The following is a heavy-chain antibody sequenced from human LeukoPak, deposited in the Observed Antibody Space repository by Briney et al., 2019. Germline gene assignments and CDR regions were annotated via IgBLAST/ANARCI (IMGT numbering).Heavy chain of an antibody. V-gene: IGHV3-21*01. D-gene: IGHD3-22*01. CDR3: ARYYYDSSGLNWFDS. CDR2: ISSSSSYI. J-gene: IGHJ5*01. CDR1: GFTFSSYS. Sequence: PGGSLRLSCAASGFTFSSYSMNWVRQAPGKGLEWVSSISSSSSYIYYADSVKGRFTISRDNAKNSLYLQMNSLRAEDTAVYYCARYYYDSSGLNWFDSWGQGTLVTVSS.